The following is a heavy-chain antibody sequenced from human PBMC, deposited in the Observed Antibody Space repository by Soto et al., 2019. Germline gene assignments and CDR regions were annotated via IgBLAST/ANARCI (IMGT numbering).Heavy chain of an antibody. CDR2: IYYSGST. CDR1: GGSVSSGSYY. CDR3: ARDRGMVRGVIRFDP. J-gene: IGHJ5*02. V-gene: IGHV4-61*01. Sequence: SETLSLTCTVSGGSVSSGSYYWSWIRQPPGKGLEWIGYIYYSGSTNYNPSLKSRVTISVDTSKNQFSLKLSSVTAADTAVYYCARDRGMVRGVIRFDPWGQGTLVTVS. D-gene: IGHD3-10*01.